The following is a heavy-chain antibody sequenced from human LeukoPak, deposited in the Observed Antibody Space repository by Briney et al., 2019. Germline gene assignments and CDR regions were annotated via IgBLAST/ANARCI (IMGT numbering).Heavy chain of an antibody. D-gene: IGHD2-21*01. CDR2: ISGSGGTT. CDR3: ARLGKEYYFDY. J-gene: IGHJ4*02. V-gene: IGHV3-23*01. CDR1: GFTFSSYA. Sequence: GGSLRLSCAASGFTFSSYAMSWVRQAPGKGLEWVSAISGSGGTTYYADSVKGRFTISRDNSKNTLYLQMNSLRAEDTAVYYCARLGKEYYFDYWGQGTLVTVSS.